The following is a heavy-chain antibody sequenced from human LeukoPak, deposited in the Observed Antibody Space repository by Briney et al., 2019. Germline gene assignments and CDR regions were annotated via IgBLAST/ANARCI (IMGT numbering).Heavy chain of an antibody. CDR3: ARISTGGADY. D-gene: IGHD2-21*01. J-gene: IGHJ4*02. Sequence: QPGGSLRLSCAPSGFTFNSYAMHWVRQAPGKGLKYVSAISSNGGSTYYANSVKGRFTISRDNSKNTLYLQMGSLRAEDMAVYYCARISTGGADYWGQGTLVTVSS. V-gene: IGHV3-64*01. CDR1: GFTFNSYA. CDR2: ISSNGGST.